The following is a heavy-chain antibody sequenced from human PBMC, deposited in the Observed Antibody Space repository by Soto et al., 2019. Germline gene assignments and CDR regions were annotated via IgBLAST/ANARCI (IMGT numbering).Heavy chain of an antibody. CDR2: ISGSDGST. CDR1: GFTFSNFA. Sequence: EVQLLESGGGLVQPGGSLRLSCAASGFTFSNFALNWVRQARGKGLEWVSAISGSDGSTSYADSVQGRFTISRDTSKNTLYLQMTGLRAEDTAVYYRADEQGVGAGGAFDIWGQGTMVIVSS. CDR3: ADEQGVGAGGAFDI. V-gene: IGHV3-23*01. D-gene: IGHD1-26*01. J-gene: IGHJ3*02.